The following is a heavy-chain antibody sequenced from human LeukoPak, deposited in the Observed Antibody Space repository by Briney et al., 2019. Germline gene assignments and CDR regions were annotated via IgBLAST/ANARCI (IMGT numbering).Heavy chain of an antibody. CDR1: GFTFSNSA. CDR3: AKARYSGYAFDAFDM. CDR2: ISGGGGST. Sequence: SGGSLRLSCAASGFTFSNSAMNWVRQAPGKGPEWVSVISGGGGSTFYADSVKSRFTISRDNSKNTLYLQMNSLRAEDTAVYYCAKARYSGYAFDAFDMWGQGTMVSVSS. D-gene: IGHD5-12*01. J-gene: IGHJ3*02. V-gene: IGHV3-23*01.